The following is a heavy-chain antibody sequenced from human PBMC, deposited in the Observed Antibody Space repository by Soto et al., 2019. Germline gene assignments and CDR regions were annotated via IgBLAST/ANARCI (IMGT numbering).Heavy chain of an antibody. D-gene: IGHD3-22*01. Sequence: SETLSLTCTVSGGPISSSSYYWGWMRQPPEKGLEWIASIYHRGSTYYNPSLKSRVTVSVDTSKNQVSLKLSPVTATDTAVYYCARRPTYFYVYDISGGRWGRGTLVTVSS. CDR3: ARRPTYFYVYDISGGR. V-gene: IGHV4-39*01. CDR1: GGPISSSSYY. J-gene: IGHJ4*02. CDR2: IYHRGST.